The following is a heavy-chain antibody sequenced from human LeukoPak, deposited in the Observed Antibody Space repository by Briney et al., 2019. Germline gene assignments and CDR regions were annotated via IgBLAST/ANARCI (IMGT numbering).Heavy chain of an antibody. J-gene: IGHJ5*02. CDR1: GFTFSDYY. CDR3: ARARYCSGGSCPEVWFDP. V-gene: IGHV3-11*06. CDR2: ISSASHYT. D-gene: IGHD2-15*01. Sequence: GGSLRLSCAASGFTFSDYYMSWIRQAPGKGLEWVSYISSASHYTNFADSVKGRFTISRDNAKSSLYLQMNSLRAGDTAVYYCARARYCSGGSCPEVWFDPWGHGTLVTVSS.